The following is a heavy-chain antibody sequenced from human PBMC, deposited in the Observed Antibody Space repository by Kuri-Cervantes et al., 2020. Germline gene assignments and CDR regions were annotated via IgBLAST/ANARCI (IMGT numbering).Heavy chain of an antibody. CDR3: ARGHEYDFWSGYWPGYYYYYMDV. Sequence: SGPTLVKPTETLTLTCTVSGFSLSNARMGVSWIRQPPGKGLEWIGEINHSGSTNYNPSLKSRVTISVDTSKNQFSLKLSSVTAADTAVYYCARGHEYDFWSGYWPGYYYYYMDVWGKGTTVTVSS. V-gene: IGHV4-4*02. CDR1: GFSLSNARMG. J-gene: IGHJ6*03. D-gene: IGHD3-3*01. CDR2: INHSGST.